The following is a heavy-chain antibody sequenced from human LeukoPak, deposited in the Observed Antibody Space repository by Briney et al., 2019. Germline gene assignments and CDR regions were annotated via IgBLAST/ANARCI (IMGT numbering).Heavy chain of an antibody. V-gene: IGHV4-59*01. D-gene: IGHD6-6*01. CDR2: IYYSGST. CDR1: GGSISSYY. CDR3: AREDSSLQFVP. J-gene: IGHJ5*02. Sequence: SETLSLTCTVSGGSISSYYWSWIRQPPGKGLEWIGYIYYSGSTNYNPSLKSRVTISVDTSKNQFSLKLSSVTAADTAVYYCAREDSSLQFVPWGQGTLVTVSS.